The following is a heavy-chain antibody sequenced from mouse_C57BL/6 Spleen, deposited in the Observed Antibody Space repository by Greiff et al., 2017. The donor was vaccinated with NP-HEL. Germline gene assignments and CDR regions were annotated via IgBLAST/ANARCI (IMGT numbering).Heavy chain of an antibody. CDR3: AREEYDYGAMDY. CDR2: INPSSGYT. V-gene: IGHV1-4*01. CDR1: GYTFTSYT. D-gene: IGHD2-4*01. Sequence: VQLQQSGAELARPGASVKMSCKASGYTFTSYTMHWVKQRPGQGLEWIGYINPSSGYTKYNQKFKDKATLTADKSSSTAYMQLSSLTSEDSAVYYCAREEYDYGAMDYWGQGTSVTVSS. J-gene: IGHJ4*01.